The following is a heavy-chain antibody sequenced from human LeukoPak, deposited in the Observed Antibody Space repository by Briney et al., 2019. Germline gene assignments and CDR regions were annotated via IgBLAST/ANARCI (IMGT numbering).Heavy chain of an antibody. CDR2: INPSGGST. CDR1: GYTFTSYY. J-gene: IGHJ6*02. V-gene: IGHV1-46*01. CDR3: ARFPNTAMVMGLEYYYYGMDV. Sequence: ASVKVSCKASGYTFTSYYVHWVRQAPGQGLEWMGIINPSGGSTSYAQKFQGRVTMTRDTSRSTVYMELSSLRSEDTAVYYCARFPNTAMVMGLEYYYYGMDVWGQGTTVTVSS. D-gene: IGHD5-18*01.